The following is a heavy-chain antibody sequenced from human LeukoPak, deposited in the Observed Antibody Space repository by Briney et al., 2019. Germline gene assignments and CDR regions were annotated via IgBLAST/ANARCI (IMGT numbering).Heavy chain of an antibody. Sequence: ASVKVSCKVSGYTLAELSMHWVRQAPGKGLEWMGGFDPEDGETIYAQKFQGRVTMTEDTSTDTAYMELSSLRSEDTVVYYCATVLSGSYYNPGPIFDYWGQGTLVTVSS. CDR2: FDPEDGET. CDR1: GYTLAELS. J-gene: IGHJ4*02. V-gene: IGHV1-24*01. D-gene: IGHD1-26*01. CDR3: ATVLSGSYYNPGPIFDY.